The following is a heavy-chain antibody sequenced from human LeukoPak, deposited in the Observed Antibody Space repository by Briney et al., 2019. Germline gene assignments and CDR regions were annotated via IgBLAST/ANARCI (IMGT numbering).Heavy chain of an antibody. CDR2: INHSGNT. Sequence: PSETLSLTCAVSGYSISSGYYWGWIRQPPGRGLEWIGSINHSGNTYCNPSLKSRVAISIDTSKVDFSLKVTSVTAADTAVYFCARQDTAMVKGWFDPWGQGTLVTVSS. CDR1: GYSISSGYY. CDR3: ARQDTAMVKGWFDP. V-gene: IGHV4-38-2*01. D-gene: IGHD5-18*01. J-gene: IGHJ5*02.